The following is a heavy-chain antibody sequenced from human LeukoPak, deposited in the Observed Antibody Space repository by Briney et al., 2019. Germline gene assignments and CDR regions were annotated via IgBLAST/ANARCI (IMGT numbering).Heavy chain of an antibody. Sequence: GGSLRLSCAASGFTFSSYGTHWVRQAPGKGLEWVAVISYDGSNKYYADSVKGRFTISRDNSKNTLYLQMNSLRAEDTAVYYCAKDSGSYQLDYWGQGTLVTVSS. CDR3: AKDSGSYQLDY. J-gene: IGHJ4*02. V-gene: IGHV3-30*18. CDR1: GFTFSSYG. D-gene: IGHD1-26*01. CDR2: ISYDGSNK.